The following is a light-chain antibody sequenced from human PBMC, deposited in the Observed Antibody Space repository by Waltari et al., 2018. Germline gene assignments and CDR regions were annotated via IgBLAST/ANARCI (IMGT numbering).Light chain of an antibody. V-gene: IGLV2-8*01. CDR2: DVT. Sequence: QSALTQPPSASGSPGQSFTISCTGTSSDVGTYNYVSWYQQHPGKAPKLMIYDVTKRPSGVPDRFSASKSGNTASLTVSGLQAEDEADYYCSSYTGSDMDIVFGGGTKLTVL. CDR1: SSDVGTYNY. CDR3: SSYTGSDMDIV. J-gene: IGLJ3*02.